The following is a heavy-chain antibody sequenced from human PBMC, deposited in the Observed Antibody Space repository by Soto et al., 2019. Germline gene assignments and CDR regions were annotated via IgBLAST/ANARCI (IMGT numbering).Heavy chain of an antibody. CDR1: GFTFSSYA. D-gene: IGHD2-15*01. CDR3: AKDHTIVGQVDY. CDR2: ISGSGGST. V-gene: IGHV3-23*01. Sequence: EVQLLESGGGLVQPGGSLRLSCAASGFTFSSYAMSWVRQAPGKGLEWVSAISGSGGSTYYADSVKGRFTISRDNSKNTRYLQMNSLRAADTAVYYCAKDHTIVGQVDYWGQGTLVTFSS. J-gene: IGHJ4*02.